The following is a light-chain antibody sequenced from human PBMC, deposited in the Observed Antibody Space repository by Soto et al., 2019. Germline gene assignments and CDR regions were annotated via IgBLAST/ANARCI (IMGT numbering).Light chain of an antibody. CDR3: HQYGYSSWT. J-gene: IGKJ1*01. V-gene: IGKV3-20*01. CDR1: QSVSSNY. CDR2: ATS. Sequence: EIVLTQSPGTLSLSPGERATLSCRASQSVSSNYLAWNQQKPGQAPRLLIYATSSRATGIPDRFSGSGSGTDFTLAISRLEPEDFAVYYCHQYGYSSWTFGQGTKVDIK.